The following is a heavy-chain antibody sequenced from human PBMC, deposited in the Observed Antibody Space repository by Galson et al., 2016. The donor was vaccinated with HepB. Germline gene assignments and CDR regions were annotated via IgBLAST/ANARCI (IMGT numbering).Heavy chain of an antibody. CDR1: GFTFSTYS. V-gene: IGHV3-21*01. Sequence: SLRLSCAASGFTFSTYSMNWVRQAPGKGLEWVSSISSSGAYIYYADSLKGRFTISRDNANSSLYLQMNSLRAEDTAIYYCARGPSRVFWSGYFHRGQGTLVTVSS. D-gene: IGHD3-3*01. CDR3: ARGPSRVFWSGYFH. J-gene: IGHJ4*02. CDR2: ISSSGAYI.